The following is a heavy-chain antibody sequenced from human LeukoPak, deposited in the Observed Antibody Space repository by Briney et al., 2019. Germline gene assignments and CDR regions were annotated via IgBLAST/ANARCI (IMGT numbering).Heavy chain of an antibody. CDR1: GFTFSSYA. CDR3: AREGGVAAAALYYYYGMDV. CDR2: ISGSGGST. Sequence: PGGSLRLSCAASGFTFSSYAMSWVRQAPGKGLEWVSAISGSGGSTYYADSVKGRFTISRDNSKNTLYLQMNSLRAEDTAVYYCAREGGVAAAALYYYYGMDVWGQGTTVTVSS. V-gene: IGHV3-23*01. D-gene: IGHD6-13*01. J-gene: IGHJ6*02.